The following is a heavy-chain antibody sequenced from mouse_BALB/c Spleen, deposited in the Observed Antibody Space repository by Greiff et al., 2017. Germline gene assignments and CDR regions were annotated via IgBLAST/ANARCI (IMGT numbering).Heavy chain of an antibody. CDR1: GFSLTSYG. Sequence: VKLVESGPGLVQPSQSLSITCTVSGFSLTSYGVHWVRQSPGKGLEWLGVIWSGGSTDYNAAFISRLSISKDNSKSQVFFKMNSLQANDTAIYYCARGGTRYGNYFYAMDYWGQGTSVTVSS. D-gene: IGHD2-10*02. V-gene: IGHV2-2*02. CDR3: ARGGTRYGNYFYAMDY. CDR2: IWSGGST. J-gene: IGHJ4*01.